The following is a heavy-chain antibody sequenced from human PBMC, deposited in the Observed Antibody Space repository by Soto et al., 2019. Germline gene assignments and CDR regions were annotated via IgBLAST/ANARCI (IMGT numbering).Heavy chain of an antibody. D-gene: IGHD2-2*01. J-gene: IGHJ5*02. CDR2: IIPIFGTA. CDR3: ARQGVVVVPAAYGGNWFDP. CDR1: GCTFSSYA. Sequence: ASVKVSCKASGCTFSSYAISCVRQAPGQVLEWMGGIIPIFGTANYAQKFQGRVTITADESTSTAYMELSSLRSEDTAVYYCARQGVVVVPAAYGGNWFDPWGQGTLVTVSS. V-gene: IGHV1-69*13.